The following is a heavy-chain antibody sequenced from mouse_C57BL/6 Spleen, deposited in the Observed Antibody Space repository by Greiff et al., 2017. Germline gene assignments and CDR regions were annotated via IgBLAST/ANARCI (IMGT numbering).Heavy chain of an antibody. CDR2: IYPGDGDT. V-gene: IGHV1-82*01. D-gene: IGHD2-4*01. CDR3: ARGRLYDYDGYFDY. J-gene: IGHJ2*01. Sequence: VQLQQSGPELVKPGASVKISCKASGYAFSSSWMNWVKQRPGKGLEWIGRIYPGDGDTNYNGKFKGKATLTADKSSSTAYRQLSSLTSEDSAVYFCARGRLYDYDGYFDYWGQGTTLTVSS. CDR1: GYAFSSSW.